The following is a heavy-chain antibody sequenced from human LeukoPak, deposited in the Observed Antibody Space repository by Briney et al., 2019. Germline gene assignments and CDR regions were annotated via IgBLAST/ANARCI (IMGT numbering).Heavy chain of an antibody. D-gene: IGHD2-15*01. V-gene: IGHV4-38-2*02. J-gene: IGHJ4*02. Sequence: SETLSLTCSVSGSSISSDYYWGWVRQPPGKGLEGMGSIKHRGRSSYNPSLKSRVTISVDTPKNQFSLQLSSVTAADPAVYYCARVVGATSIDYWGQGILVTVSS. CDR3: ARVVGATSIDY. CDR2: IKHRGRS. CDR1: GSSISSDYY.